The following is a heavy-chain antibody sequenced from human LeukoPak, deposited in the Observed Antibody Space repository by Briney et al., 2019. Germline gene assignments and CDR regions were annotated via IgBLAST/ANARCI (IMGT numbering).Heavy chain of an antibody. V-gene: IGHV3-23*01. CDR1: GFTFRNYA. CDR3: ARGTEFDL. CDR2: ISDRSDRT. J-gene: IGHJ2*01. D-gene: IGHD1-1*01. Sequence: GGSLRLSCAASGFTFRNYAMNWVRQAPGKGLEWVSGISDRSDRTYYADAVKGRFTISGDNSKNTLYLQMSSLRAEDTAVYYCARGTEFDLWGRGTLVTVSS.